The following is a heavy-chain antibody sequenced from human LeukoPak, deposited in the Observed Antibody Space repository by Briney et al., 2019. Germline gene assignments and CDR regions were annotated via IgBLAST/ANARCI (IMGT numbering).Heavy chain of an antibody. J-gene: IGHJ4*02. D-gene: IGHD6-13*01. Sequence: SVKVSCKASGGTFSSYAISWVRQAPGQGLEWMGRIIPILGIANYAQKFQGRVTITADKSTSTAYMELSSLRSEDTAVYYCARGISSSWSPLDYWGQGTLVTVSS. CDR1: GGTFSSYA. CDR3: ARGISSSWSPLDY. V-gene: IGHV1-69*04. CDR2: IIPILGIA.